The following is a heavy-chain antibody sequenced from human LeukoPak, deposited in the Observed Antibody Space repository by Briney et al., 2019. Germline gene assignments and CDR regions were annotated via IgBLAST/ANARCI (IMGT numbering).Heavy chain of an antibody. CDR2: IYTSGST. CDR1: GGSISSGSYY. D-gene: IGHD3-22*01. Sequence: PSQTLSLTCSVSGGSISSGSYYWSWIRQPAGKGLEWIGRIYTSGSTNYNPSLKSRVTISVYTSKNQFSLKLRSVTAADTAVYYCARQDSSGYYYEGYFQHWGQGTLVTVSS. CDR3: ARQDSSGYYYEGYFQH. J-gene: IGHJ1*01. V-gene: IGHV4-61*02.